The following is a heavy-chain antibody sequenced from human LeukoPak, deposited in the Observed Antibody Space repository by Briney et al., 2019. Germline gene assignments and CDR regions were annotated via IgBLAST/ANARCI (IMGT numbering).Heavy chain of an antibody. CDR2: IHYSGST. V-gene: IGHV4-39*07. J-gene: IGHJ4*02. CDR1: GGSITSAVSY. CDR3: ARGSSSSWYYFDP. D-gene: IGHD6-13*01. Sequence: SETLSLTCTVSGGSITSAVSYWVWIRQSPGRGLEWIGSIHYSGSTYHNPSFESRVTMSVDTSENHFSLRLSSVTAADTAVYYCARGSSSSWYYFDPWGQGTLVTVSS.